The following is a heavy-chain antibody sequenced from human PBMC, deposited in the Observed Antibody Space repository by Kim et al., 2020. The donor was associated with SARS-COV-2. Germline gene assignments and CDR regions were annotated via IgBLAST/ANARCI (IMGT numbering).Heavy chain of an antibody. CDR2: IRSKAYGGTT. CDR1: GFTFGDYA. D-gene: IGHD6-19*01. J-gene: IGHJ6*02. Sequence: GGSLRLSCTASGFTFGDYAMSWVRQAPGKGLEWVGFIRSKAYGGTTEYAASVKGRFTISRDDSKSIAYLQMNSLKTEDPAVYYCTRDKGRSSGWYPPSLYYYYGMDVWGQGTTVTVSS. V-gene: IGHV3-49*04. CDR3: TRDKGRSSGWYPPSLYYYYGMDV.